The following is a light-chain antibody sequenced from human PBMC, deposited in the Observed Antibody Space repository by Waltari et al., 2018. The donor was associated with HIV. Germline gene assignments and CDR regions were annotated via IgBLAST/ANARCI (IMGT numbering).Light chain of an antibody. J-gene: IGLJ2*01. Sequence: QSALTQPASVSGSPGQSITISCTGTSGDVGGYNYVSWYQQHPGKAPKLMIYEVSNRPSGVSNRFSGSKSGNTASLTISGLQAEDEADYYCSSYTSSSVVFGGGTKLTVL. CDR1: SGDVGGYNY. CDR3: SSYTSSSVV. V-gene: IGLV2-14*01. CDR2: EVS.